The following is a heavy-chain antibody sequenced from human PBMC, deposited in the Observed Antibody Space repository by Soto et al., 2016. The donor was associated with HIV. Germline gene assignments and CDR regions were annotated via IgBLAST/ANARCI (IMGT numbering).Heavy chain of an antibody. Sequence: VQLVESGGGVVQPGRSLRLSCAASGFTFSSYGMHWVRQAPGKGLEWVAVIWYDGSNKYYADSVKGRFTISRDNSKNTLYLQMNSLRAEDTAVYYCARDSSGYDRPPYYYYYYGMDVWGQGTTVTVSS. CDR1: GFTFSSYG. CDR3: ARDSSGYDRPPYYYYYYGMDV. D-gene: IGHD5-12*01. CDR2: IWYDGSNK. V-gene: IGHV3-33*01. J-gene: IGHJ6*02.